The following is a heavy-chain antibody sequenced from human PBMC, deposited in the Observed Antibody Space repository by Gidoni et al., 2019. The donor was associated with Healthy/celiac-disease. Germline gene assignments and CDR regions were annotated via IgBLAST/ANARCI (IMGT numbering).Heavy chain of an antibody. V-gene: IGHV4-59*01. CDR1: GGSISSYY. J-gene: IGHJ4*02. CDR2: IYYSGST. CDR3: ARGYSYAVDY. D-gene: IGHD5-18*01. Sequence: QVQLQESGPGLVKPSETLSLTCTVSGGSISSYYWSWIRQPPGKGLEWIGYIYYSGSTNYNPSLKSRVTRSVDTSKNQFSLKLSSVTAADTAVYYCARGYSYAVDYWGQGTLVTVSS.